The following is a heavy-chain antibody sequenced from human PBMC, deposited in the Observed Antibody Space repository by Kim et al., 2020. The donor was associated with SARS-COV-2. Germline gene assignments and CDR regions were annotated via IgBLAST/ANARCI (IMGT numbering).Heavy chain of an antibody. CDR1: GGSISSSIYY. D-gene: IGHD2-2*03. CDR2: IYYSGTT. J-gene: IGHJ4*02. Sequence: SETLSLTCTVSGGSISSSIYYWGWIRQPPGKRLEWIGSIYYSGTTYYNPSLKSRVSISVETSKNQFSLKLSSVTAADTAVYYCARHGWAENFDYWGQGTLVTVSS. CDR3: ARHGWAENFDY. V-gene: IGHV4-39*01.